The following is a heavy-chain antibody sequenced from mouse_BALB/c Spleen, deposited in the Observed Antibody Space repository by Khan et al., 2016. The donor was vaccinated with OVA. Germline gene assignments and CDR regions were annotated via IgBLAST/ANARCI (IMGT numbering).Heavy chain of an antibody. V-gene: IGHV1S29*02. CDR2: IFPNTGGT. J-gene: IGHJ3*01. CDR1: GYTFTDYN. Sequence: VQLQQSGPELVKPGASVKISCKASGYTFTDYNMDWVRQSQGESLEWIGYIFPNTGGTGYNQKFKTKATLTVDRSSSTAYMEFRNLPSDDSAVYFCARAGYCSFGFWGQGTLVTVSA. D-gene: IGHD1-2*01. CDR3: ARAGYCSFGF.